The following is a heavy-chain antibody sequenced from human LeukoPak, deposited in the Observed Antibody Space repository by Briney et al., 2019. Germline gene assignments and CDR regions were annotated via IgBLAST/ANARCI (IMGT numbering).Heavy chain of an antibody. CDR1: GDSITSTTNY. V-gene: IGHV4-39*07. D-gene: IGHD3-3*01. CDR2: ISYSGST. CDR3: ARGTITIFGVVSGGFDY. J-gene: IGHJ4*02. Sequence: SETLSLTCTVSGDSITSTTNYWGWIRQPPGKGLEWIGSISYSGSTYYNPSLKSRVTISVDTSKNQFSLKLSSVTAADTAVYYCARGTITIFGVVSGGFDYWGQGTLVTVSS.